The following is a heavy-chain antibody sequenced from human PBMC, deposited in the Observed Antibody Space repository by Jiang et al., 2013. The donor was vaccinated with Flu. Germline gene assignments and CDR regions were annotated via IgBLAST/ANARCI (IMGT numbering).Heavy chain of an antibody. V-gene: IGHV4-59*01. CDR2: IYYSGST. CDR3: ARVEEGVLSWFDP. Sequence: GPGLVKPSETLSLTCTVSGGSISSYYWSWIRQPPGKGLEWIGYIYYSGSTNYNPSLKSRVTISVDTSKNQFSLKLSSVTAADTAVYYCARVEEGVLSWFDPWGQGTLVTVSS. D-gene: IGHD2-8*02. CDR1: GGSISSYY. J-gene: IGHJ5*02.